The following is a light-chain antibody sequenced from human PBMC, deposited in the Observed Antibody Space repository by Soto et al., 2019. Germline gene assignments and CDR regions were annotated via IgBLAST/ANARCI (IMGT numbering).Light chain of an antibody. J-gene: IGLJ2*01. Sequence: QSALTQPRSVSGSPGQSVTISCTGTSSDVGGYNFVSWYQQYPGKAPKVMIYDVTQRPSGVPDRFSGSKSGNTASLTISELQAEDEGDYYCCSYAGSYHVVFGGGTKVTVL. CDR1: SSDVGGYNF. V-gene: IGLV2-11*01. CDR3: CSYAGSYHVV. CDR2: DVT.